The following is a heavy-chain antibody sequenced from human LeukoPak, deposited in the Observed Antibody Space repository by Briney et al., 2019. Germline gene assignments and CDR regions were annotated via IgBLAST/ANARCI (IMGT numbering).Heavy chain of an antibody. V-gene: IGHV1-8*02. J-gene: IGHJ4*02. Sequence: ASLKVSCKASGYTFTSYDINWVRQATGQGREGMGWVNPNSGDTGYAQKFQGRVTMTRNTSISTAYMELSSLRAEDTAVYYCARAKYYDFWSGYKNPDYWGQGTLVTVSS. CDR1: GYTFTSYD. D-gene: IGHD3-3*01. CDR3: ARAKYYDFWSGYKNPDY. CDR2: VNPNSGDT.